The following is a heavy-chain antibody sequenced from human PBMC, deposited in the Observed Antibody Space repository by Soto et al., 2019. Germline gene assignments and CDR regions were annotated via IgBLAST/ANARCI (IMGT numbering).Heavy chain of an antibody. CDR2: ISTSTGNT. CDR1: GYTFTTFG. CDR3: ARSPRVIVAAKGTLDY. D-gene: IGHD5-12*01. J-gene: IGHJ4*02. V-gene: IGHV1-18*04. Sequence: QVQLVQSGGEVKKPGASVKVSCKAPGYTFTTFGITWVRQAPGQGLEWMGWISTSTGNTNYAQKLQGRVTLTTDTSTRTAYLELRSLTSDDTAVYYCARSPRVIVAAKGTLDYWGQGTLVTVSS.